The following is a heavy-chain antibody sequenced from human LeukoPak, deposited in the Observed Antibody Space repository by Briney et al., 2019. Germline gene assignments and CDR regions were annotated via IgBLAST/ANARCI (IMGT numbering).Heavy chain of an antibody. CDR1: GFTFSSYE. V-gene: IGHV3-48*03. Sequence: PGGSLRLSCAASGFTFSSYEMNWVRQAPGKGLEWVSYVSSSGSTIYYADSVKGRFTISRDNAKNSLYLQMNSLRAEDTAVYYCARSKDMITFMDVWGKGTTVTISS. D-gene: IGHD3-16*01. J-gene: IGHJ6*04. CDR2: VSSSGSTI. CDR3: ARSKDMITFMDV.